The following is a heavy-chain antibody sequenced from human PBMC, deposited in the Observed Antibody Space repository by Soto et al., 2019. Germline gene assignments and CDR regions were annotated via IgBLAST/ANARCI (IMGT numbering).Heavy chain of an antibody. V-gene: IGHV3-33*01. J-gene: IGHJ6*02. CDR2: IWYDGSNK. CDR3: ARALGVVAATRRGYYGMDV. CDR1: GFTFSSYG. D-gene: IGHD2-15*01. Sequence: QVQLVESGGGVVQPGRSLRLSCAASGFTFSSYGMHWVRQAPGKGLEWVAVIWYDGSNKYYADSVKGRFTISRDNSKNTLYLQMNSLRAEDTAVYYCARALGVVAATRRGYYGMDVWGQGTTVTVSS.